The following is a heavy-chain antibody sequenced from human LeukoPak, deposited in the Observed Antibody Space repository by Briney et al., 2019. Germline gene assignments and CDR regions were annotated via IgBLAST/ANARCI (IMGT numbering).Heavy chain of an antibody. Sequence: GGSLRLSCATSEFTFSLYSMNWVRQAPGKGLEWVSFISSRSSYIYYGDSVKGRFTISRDNAKNSLYLQVNSLRAEDTAIYYCARDLGSYTSGWYMGFDYWGQGTLVTVSS. J-gene: IGHJ4*02. D-gene: IGHD6-19*01. CDR2: ISSRSSYI. CDR3: ARDLGSYTSGWYMGFDY. V-gene: IGHV3-21*01. CDR1: EFTFSLYS.